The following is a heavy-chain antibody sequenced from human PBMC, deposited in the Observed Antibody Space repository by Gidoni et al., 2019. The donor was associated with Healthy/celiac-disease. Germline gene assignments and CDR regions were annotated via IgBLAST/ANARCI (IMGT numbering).Heavy chain of an antibody. J-gene: IGHJ4*02. D-gene: IGHD3-22*01. V-gene: IGHV3-23*01. Sequence: EVQLLESGGGLVQHGGSLSISCAPSGLPFTSSPMRWVRQAPGKGLEWVSAISGSGGSTYYADSVKGRFTISRDNSKNTLYLQMNSLRAEDTAVYYCAKGYYYDSSGYRVGGYFDYWGQGTLVTVSS. CDR2: ISGSGGST. CDR1: GLPFTSSP. CDR3: AKGYYYDSSGYRVGGYFDY.